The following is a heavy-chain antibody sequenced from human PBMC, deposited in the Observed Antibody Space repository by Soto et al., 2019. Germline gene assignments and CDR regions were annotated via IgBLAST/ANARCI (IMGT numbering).Heavy chain of an antibody. CDR3: ARDWKGAEGFDP. CDR1: GYTFSTYG. CDR2: IGADNGDT. D-gene: IGHD1-1*01. J-gene: IGHJ5*02. V-gene: IGHV1-18*01. Sequence: QVQLVQSGAEVKKPGASVKVSCKASGYTFSTYGFSWVRQAPGQGLEWMGWIGADNGDTNYAQNFKGRVTMTTDTSTTKSYMEQRSLTADDTAVYFGARDWKGAEGFDPWGQGTLVTVSS.